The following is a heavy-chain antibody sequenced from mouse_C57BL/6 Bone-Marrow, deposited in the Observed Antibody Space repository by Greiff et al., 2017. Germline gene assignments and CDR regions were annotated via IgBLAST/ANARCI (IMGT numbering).Heavy chain of an antibody. J-gene: IGHJ2*01. CDR3: ARTPYYFDY. V-gene: IGHV1-61*01. Sequence: VQLQQPGAELVRPGSSVKLSCKASGYTFTSYWMDWVKQRPGQGLEWIGNIYPSDSETHYNQKFKDKATLTVDKSSSTAYMQLSSLTSEDSAVYYCARTPYYFDYWGQGTTRTVSS. CDR2: IYPSDSET. CDR1: GYTFTSYW.